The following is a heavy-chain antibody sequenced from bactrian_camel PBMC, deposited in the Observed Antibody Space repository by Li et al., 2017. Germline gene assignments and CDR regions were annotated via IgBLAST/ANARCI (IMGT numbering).Heavy chain of an antibody. CDR1: GFSFNSYY. CDR3: AAGSMSWADTAYQY. V-gene: IGHV3-2*01. D-gene: IGHD5*01. J-gene: IGHJ4*01. CDR2: VVSDGSHA. Sequence: QLVESGGGLVQPGGSLRLSCTASGFSFNSYYMSWVRQAPGKGLEWVSTVVSDGSHAYYASSVRGRFTMNRDNAKNTIYRQMNSLKSEDTALYYCAAGSMSWADTAYQYWGQGTQVTVS.